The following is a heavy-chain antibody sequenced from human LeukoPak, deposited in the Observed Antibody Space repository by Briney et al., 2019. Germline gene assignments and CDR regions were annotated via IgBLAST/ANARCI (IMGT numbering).Heavy chain of an antibody. CDR2: IYYSGST. V-gene: IGHV4-59*08. Sequence: SETLSLTCSVSGGSITSYYWSWIRQAPGKGLEWIGYIYYSGSTNYNPSLKSRVTISVDTSKNQFSLRLSSVTAADTAVYHCARLARVAAAGSYSYHFLDVWGQGTTVTVSS. D-gene: IGHD6-13*01. CDR3: ARLARVAAAGSYSYHFLDV. J-gene: IGHJ6*02. CDR1: GGSITSYY.